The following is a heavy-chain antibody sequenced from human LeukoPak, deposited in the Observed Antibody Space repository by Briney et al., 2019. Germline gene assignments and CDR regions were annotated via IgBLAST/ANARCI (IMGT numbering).Heavy chain of an antibody. Sequence: PLETLSLICTVSGGSISSSSYYWGWIRQPPGKGLEWIGSIYYSGSTYYNPSLKSRVTISVDTSKNQFSLKLSSVTAADTAVYYCAREGSSGWYVSYFQHWGQGTLVTVSS. CDR1: GGSISSSSYY. CDR2: IYYSGST. V-gene: IGHV4-39*07. D-gene: IGHD6-19*01. CDR3: AREGSSGWYVSYFQH. J-gene: IGHJ1*01.